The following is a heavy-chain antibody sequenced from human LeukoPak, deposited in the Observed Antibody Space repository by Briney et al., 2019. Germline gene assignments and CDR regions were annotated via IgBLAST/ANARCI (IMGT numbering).Heavy chain of an antibody. CDR2: IKPDGSEK. CDR3: ARLLVYGGGGEAFDY. Sequence: GGSLRLSCAASGFTFSNYWMTWFRQTPGKGLEWVGNIKPDGSEKYYVDSVNGRFTISRDNAKNSLYLQMNSLRAEDTAVYYCARLLVYGGGGEAFDYWGQGILVTVSS. CDR1: GFTFSNYW. D-gene: IGHD1-26*01. V-gene: IGHV3-7*01. J-gene: IGHJ4*02.